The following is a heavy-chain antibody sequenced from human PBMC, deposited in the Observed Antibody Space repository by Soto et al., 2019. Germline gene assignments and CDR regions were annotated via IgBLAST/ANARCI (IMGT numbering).Heavy chain of an antibody. CDR2: ISTTSSSI. CDR3: ARKGVAFDY. D-gene: IGHD3-3*01. CDR1: GFTFSSYS. Sequence: PGGSLRLSCAASGFTFSSYSRNWVRQAPGKGLESISYISTTSSSIYYADTVKGRFTISRDNAKNSLFLQMNSLRDEDTAVYYCARKGVAFDYWGQGAMVTVYS. J-gene: IGHJ4*02. V-gene: IGHV3-48*02.